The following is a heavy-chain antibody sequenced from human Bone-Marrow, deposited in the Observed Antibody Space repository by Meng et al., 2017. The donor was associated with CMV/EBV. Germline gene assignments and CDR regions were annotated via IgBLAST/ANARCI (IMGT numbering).Heavy chain of an antibody. D-gene: IGHD2-15*01. CDR2: INSDGSST. CDR3: AREFEGCSGGSCYSLFDY. Sequence: GESLKISCAASGFTFSSYWMHWVRQAPGKGLVWVSRINSDGSSTSYADSVKGRFTISRDNAKNTLYLQMNSLRAEDTAVYYCAREFEGCSGGSCYSLFDYWGQGTRVTGSS. J-gene: IGHJ4*02. V-gene: IGHV3-74*01. CDR1: GFTFSSYW.